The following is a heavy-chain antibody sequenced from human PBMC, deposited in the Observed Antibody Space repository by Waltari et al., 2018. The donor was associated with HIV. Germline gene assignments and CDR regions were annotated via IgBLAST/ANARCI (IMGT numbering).Heavy chain of an antibody. CDR2: IHPNSGDT. CDR1: GYTFTGYY. J-gene: IGHJ4*02. D-gene: IGHD3-22*01. CDR3: ALRGLKVDSSVYGPDY. Sequence: QVHLVQSGAEVKKPGASVKVSCKASGYTFTGYYLQWVRQVPGQGLEWMGWIHPNSGDTKYAQKFQGRVTMTRDTSISTAYMELSRLRSDDAALYYCALRGLKVDSSVYGPDYWGQGTLVTVPS. V-gene: IGHV1-2*02.